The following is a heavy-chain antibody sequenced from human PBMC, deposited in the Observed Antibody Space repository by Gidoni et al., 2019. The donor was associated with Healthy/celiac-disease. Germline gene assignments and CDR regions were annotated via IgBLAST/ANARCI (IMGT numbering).Heavy chain of an antibody. CDR1: GFNFSSYA. D-gene: IGHD6-13*01. CDR2: ISGSCGST. J-gene: IGHJ4*02. Sequence: EVQLLESGGGWVQPGGSLRLSCAAAGFNFSSYALSWVRQAPGKGLECVSAISGSCGSTFYADSVKGRFTISRDNSKNTLYLQINSLRAEDTAVYYCAKVRAYSSSWYYFDYWGQGTLVTVSS. V-gene: IGHV3-23*01. CDR3: AKVRAYSSSWYYFDY.